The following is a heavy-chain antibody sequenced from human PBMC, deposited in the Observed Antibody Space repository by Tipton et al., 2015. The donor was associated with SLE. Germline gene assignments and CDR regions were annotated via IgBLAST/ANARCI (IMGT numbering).Heavy chain of an antibody. J-gene: IGHJ3*02. Sequence: TLSLTCTVSGASISSHYWSWIRQPPGKGLEWIGYMYYTGSAHYNPSPRNRVTMSLDTSKNQFSLKLSSVTAADTAVYYCARLSTVTTPNAFDIWGQGTMVTVSS. D-gene: IGHD4-17*01. CDR1: GASISSHY. CDR2: MYYTGSA. CDR3: ARLSTVTTPNAFDI. V-gene: IGHV4-59*11.